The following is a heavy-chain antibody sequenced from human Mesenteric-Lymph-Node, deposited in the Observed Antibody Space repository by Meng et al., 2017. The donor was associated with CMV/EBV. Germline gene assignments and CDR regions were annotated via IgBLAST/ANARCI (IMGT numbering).Heavy chain of an antibody. J-gene: IGHJ4*02. V-gene: IGHV3-48*03. CDR2: IGRSDRTI. D-gene: IGHD3-16*01. CDR3: TRHEEGGSY. CDR1: GFTFSNYD. Sequence: GESLKISCAASGFTFSNYDMNWVRQAPGKGLEWVSNIGRSDRTISYADSVKGRFTISRDNAKNSLYLQMNSLRAEDTAVYYCTRHEEGGSYWGQGTLVTVSS.